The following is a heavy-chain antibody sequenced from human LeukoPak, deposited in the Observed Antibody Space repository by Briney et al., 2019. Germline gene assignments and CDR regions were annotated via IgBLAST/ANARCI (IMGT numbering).Heavy chain of an antibody. J-gene: IGHJ3*02. CDR2: INHSGST. CDR3: ARGLGYYTYHNTGAFDI. Sequence: KPSETLSLTCAVYGGSFSAYFWSWIRQPPGKGLQWIGEINHSGSTNYHPSLKSRVTISVDTSKNQFSLKLSSVTAADTAVYYCARGLGYYTYHNTGAFDIWGQGTMVTVSS. CDR1: GGSFSAYF. V-gene: IGHV4-34*01. D-gene: IGHD3-3*01.